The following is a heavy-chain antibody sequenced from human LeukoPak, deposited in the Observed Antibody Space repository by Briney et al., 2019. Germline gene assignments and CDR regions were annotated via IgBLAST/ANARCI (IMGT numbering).Heavy chain of an antibody. D-gene: IGHD2-2*01. Sequence: SETLSLTCTVSGGSISSYYWSWIRQPPGKGLEWIGYIYYSGSTYYNPSLKSRVTISVDASKNQLSLELSSVTAADTAVYYCARGVVVPAATDYWGQGTLVTVSS. CDR1: GGSISSYY. CDR3: ARGVVVPAATDY. V-gene: IGHV4-30-4*01. CDR2: IYYSGST. J-gene: IGHJ4*02.